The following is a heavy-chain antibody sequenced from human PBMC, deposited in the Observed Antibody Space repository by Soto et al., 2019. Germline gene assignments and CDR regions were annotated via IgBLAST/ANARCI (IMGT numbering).Heavy chain of an antibody. V-gene: IGHV3-23*01. J-gene: IGHJ4*02. CDR3: AKDPPVYDYVWGSYRYNPPPNYFDY. CDR2: ISGSGGST. Sequence: EVQLLESGGGLVQPGGSLRLSCAASGFTFSSYAMSWVRQAPGKGLEWVSAISGSGGSTYYADSVKGRFTISRDNSKNTLYLQMNSLRAEDTAVYYCAKDPPVYDYVWGSYRYNPPPNYFDYWGQGTLVTVSS. CDR1: GFTFSSYA. D-gene: IGHD3-16*02.